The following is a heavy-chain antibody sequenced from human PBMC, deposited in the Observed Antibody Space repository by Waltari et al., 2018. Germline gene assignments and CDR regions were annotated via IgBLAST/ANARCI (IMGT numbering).Heavy chain of an antibody. Sequence: QLQLQESGPGLVKPSGTVSLSCAVSGDSVSSSYLWNWVRQSPQRGLEWIGQVHGSGRTNYNPSFASRVTVSLDTSKNLFSLKVTSATAADTAVYYCARDRGRGLYLDPWGPGTLVTVSP. CDR3: ARDRGRGLYLDP. CDR2: VHGSGRT. J-gene: IGHJ5*02. CDR1: GDSVSSSYL. V-gene: IGHV4-4*02. D-gene: IGHD2-15*01.